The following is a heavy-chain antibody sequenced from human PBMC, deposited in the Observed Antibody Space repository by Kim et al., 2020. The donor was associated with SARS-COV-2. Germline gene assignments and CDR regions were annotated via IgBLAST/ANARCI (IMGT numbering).Heavy chain of an antibody. D-gene: IGHD3-3*01. CDR3: SKDTFGPEDS. CDR2: INEDGSTT. J-gene: IGHJ5*01. V-gene: IGHV3-74*01. Sequence: GGSLRLSCAASGFSVSSYWMHWVRQPPGKGLEWVSRINEDGSTTNHADSLKGRFTISRDSAKNTLLLQMNSLRVDDTAVYYCSKDTFGPEDSWGQGILVT. CDR1: GFSVSSYW.